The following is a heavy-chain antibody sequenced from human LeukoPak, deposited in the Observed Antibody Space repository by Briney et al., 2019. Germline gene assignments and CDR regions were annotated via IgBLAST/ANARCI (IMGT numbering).Heavy chain of an antibody. D-gene: IGHD6-13*01. Sequence: GGSLRLSCAASGFIFSNYAMSWVRQAPGKGLQWVSAFSGSGGSTYYADSVKGRFTIFRDNSRNTLYLQMNSLRTEDTAVYYCARVRQQLGTLYYYYYMDVWGKGTTVTVSS. CDR2: FSGSGGST. CDR3: ARVRQQLGTLYYYYYMDV. CDR1: GFIFSNYA. J-gene: IGHJ6*03. V-gene: IGHV3-23*01.